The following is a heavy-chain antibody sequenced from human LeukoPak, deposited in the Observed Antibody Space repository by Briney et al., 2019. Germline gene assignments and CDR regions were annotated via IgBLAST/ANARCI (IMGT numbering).Heavy chain of an antibody. CDR2: INHSGST. CDR1: GGSISSYY. Sequence: SETLSLTCTVSGGSISSYYWSWIRQPPGKGLEWIGEINHSGSTNYNPSLKSRVTISVDTSKNQFSLKLSSVTAADTAVYYCARMWLPLYYFDYWGQGTLVTVSS. D-gene: IGHD6-19*01. CDR3: ARMWLPLYYFDY. V-gene: IGHV4-34*01. J-gene: IGHJ4*02.